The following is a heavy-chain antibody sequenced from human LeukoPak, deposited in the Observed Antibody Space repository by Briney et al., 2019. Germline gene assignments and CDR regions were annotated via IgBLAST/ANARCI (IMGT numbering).Heavy chain of an antibody. D-gene: IGHD2-2*01. J-gene: IGHJ4*02. V-gene: IGHV3-33*01. CDR2: IWYDGSNQ. CDR1: GFTFSRFG. CDR3: ARDFYCSRTSCYAPSFDY. Sequence: GGSLRLSCEASGFTFSRFGMHWARKAPGKGLEWVAVIWYDGSNQDYADSVKGRFTISRDNSKNTLYLQMKSLRAEDTAVYYCARDFYCSRTSCYAPSFDYWGQGTLVTVSS.